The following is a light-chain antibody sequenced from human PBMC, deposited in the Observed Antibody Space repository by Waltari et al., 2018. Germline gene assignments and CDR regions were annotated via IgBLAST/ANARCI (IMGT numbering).Light chain of an antibody. V-gene: IGLV2-14*01. Sequence: QSALTQPASVSGSPGQSIPLSCTGTNSDIGSYTFVSWYQQHPNKVPKLVLYEVSNRPSGVSNSFSGSKSGNTAFLTISGLQAEDEAEYYCSSYTKSTTQVFGTGTKVTVL. CDR2: EVS. CDR1: NSDIGSYTF. J-gene: IGLJ1*01. CDR3: SSYTKSTTQV.